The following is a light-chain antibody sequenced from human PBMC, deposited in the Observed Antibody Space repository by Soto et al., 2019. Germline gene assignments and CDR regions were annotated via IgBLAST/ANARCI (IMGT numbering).Light chain of an antibody. CDR1: QGVGSD. CDR3: QQYNNWPPFT. Sequence: EIVMTQSPVTLSASPGERVTLSCRASQGVGSDVAWYQQKPGQAPGLLIYGASIREVGVPARFSGSGSGTEFNLTISSLQSEDFAVYYGQQYNNWPPFTYGPGTIVDIK. CDR2: GAS. J-gene: IGKJ3*01. V-gene: IGKV3-15*01.